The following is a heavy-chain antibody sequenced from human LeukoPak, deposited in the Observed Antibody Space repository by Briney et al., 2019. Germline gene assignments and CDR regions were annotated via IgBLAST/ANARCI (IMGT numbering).Heavy chain of an antibody. D-gene: IGHD2-15*01. CDR1: GFTFSAYA. CDR2: IGGSGDTT. Sequence: GGSLRLSCAVSGFTFSAYAMAWVRQAPGKGLEWVSSIGGSGDTTYYADSVKGRFTISRDTSKNTLYLQMNSLTAEDAAVYYCAKCSCGSYYSSGDYWGQGTLVTVSS. CDR3: AKCSCGSYYSSGDY. J-gene: IGHJ4*02. V-gene: IGHV3-23*01.